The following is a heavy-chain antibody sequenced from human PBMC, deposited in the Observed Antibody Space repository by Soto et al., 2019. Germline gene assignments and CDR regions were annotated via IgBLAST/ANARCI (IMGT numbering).Heavy chain of an antibody. V-gene: IGHV1-69*01. CDR2: IIPVSGTA. CDR3: ATVDRSVALVGWFDP. CDR1: GGTFSSYV. D-gene: IGHD2-8*02. J-gene: IGHJ5*02. Sequence: QVHLEQSGAEVKKPGSSVKVSCKFSGGTFSSYVIIWVRQAPGQGLEWMGGIIPVSGTANYAQKFHGRVTVSADAATNTAYMELSSVRFGDTVVYYCATVDRSVALVGWFDPWGQGTLVTVSS.